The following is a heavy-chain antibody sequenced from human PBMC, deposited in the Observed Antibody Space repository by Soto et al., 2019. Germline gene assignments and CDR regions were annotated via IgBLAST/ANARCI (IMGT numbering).Heavy chain of an antibody. J-gene: IGHJ6*01. CDR1: GFTFSNYG. CDR3: AKDGRLRCYGKAV. V-gene: IGHV3-30*18. CDR2: VSYNGRKE. Sequence: GWSLRLSCVASGFTFSNYGMHWVRQAPGKGLEWVALVSYNGRKEYYADSVKGRFSISRDNSKNTLYVQMNTLRDEDTAVYYCAKDGRLRCYGKAVWGRGTTVPVS.